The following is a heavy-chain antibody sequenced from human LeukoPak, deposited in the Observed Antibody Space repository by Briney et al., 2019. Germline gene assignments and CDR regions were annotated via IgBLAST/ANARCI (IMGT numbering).Heavy chain of an antibody. V-gene: IGHV4-4*02. Sequence: SETLSLTCAVSGGSISSSNWWSWVRQPPGKGLEWIGEIYHSGSTNYNPSLKSRVTISVDKSKNQFSLKLSSVTAADTAVYYCARYWNYDLTDAFDIWGQGTMITVSS. CDR2: IYHSGST. CDR1: GGSISSSNW. D-gene: IGHD1-7*01. J-gene: IGHJ3*02. CDR3: ARYWNYDLTDAFDI.